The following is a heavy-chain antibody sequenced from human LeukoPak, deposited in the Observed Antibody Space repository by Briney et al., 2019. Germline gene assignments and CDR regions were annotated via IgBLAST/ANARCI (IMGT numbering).Heavy chain of an antibody. Sequence: SVKVSCKASGGTFSSYAISWVRQAPGQGLEWMGGIIPIFGTANYAQKFQGRVTITADESTSTAYMELSSLRSEDTAVYYCAMEVDTAMVDFDYWGQGTLVTVSS. V-gene: IGHV1-69*13. J-gene: IGHJ4*02. CDR2: IIPIFGTA. CDR3: AMEVDTAMVDFDY. D-gene: IGHD5-18*01. CDR1: GGTFSSYA.